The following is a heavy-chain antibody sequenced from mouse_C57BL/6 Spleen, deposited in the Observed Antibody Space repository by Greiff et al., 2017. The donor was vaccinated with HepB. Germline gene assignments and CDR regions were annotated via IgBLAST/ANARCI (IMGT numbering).Heavy chain of an antibody. CDR2: IYPGDGDT. D-gene: IGHD1-1*01. CDR3: ARYYYGSSYGYYAMDY. Sequence: QVQLQQSGPELVKPGASVKISCKASGYAFSSSWMNWVKQRPGKGLEWIGRIYPGDGDTNYNGKFKGKATLTADKSSSTAYTQLSSLTSEDSAVYFCARYYYGSSYGYYAMDYWGQGTSVTVSS. V-gene: IGHV1-82*01. J-gene: IGHJ4*01. CDR1: GYAFSSSW.